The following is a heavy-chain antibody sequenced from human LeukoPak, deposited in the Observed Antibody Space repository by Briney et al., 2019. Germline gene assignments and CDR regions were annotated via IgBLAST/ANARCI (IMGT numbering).Heavy chain of an antibody. V-gene: IGHV4-34*01. Sequence: SETLSPTCAVYGGSFSGYYWSWIRQPPGKGLEWIGEINHSGSTNYNPSLKSRVTISVDTSKNQFSLKLSSVTAADTAVYYCASLHYYDSSGYHEYDYWGQGTLVTVSS. CDR2: INHSGST. CDR1: GGSFSGYY. CDR3: ASLHYYDSSGYHEYDY. D-gene: IGHD3-22*01. J-gene: IGHJ4*02.